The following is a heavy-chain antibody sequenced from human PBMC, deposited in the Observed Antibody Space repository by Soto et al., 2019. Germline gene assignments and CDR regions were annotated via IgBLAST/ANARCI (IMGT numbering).Heavy chain of an antibody. J-gene: IGHJ4*02. D-gene: IGHD2-8*02. CDR3: ARDKITGLFAY. V-gene: IGHV4-34*01. Sequence: QVQLQQWGAGLLKPSETLSLTCAVYGGSFSGYYWTWIRQPPGTGLEWIGEINHSGSTNYNPSLKXRVTISVDTSKNQLSLKLTSVTAADTAVYYCARDKITGLFAYWGQGTLVTVSS. CDR2: INHSGST. CDR1: GGSFSGYY.